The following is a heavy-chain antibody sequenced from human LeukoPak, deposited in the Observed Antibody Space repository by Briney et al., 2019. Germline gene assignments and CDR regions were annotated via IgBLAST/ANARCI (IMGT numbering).Heavy chain of an antibody. CDR1: GYXLTSYY. D-gene: IGHD4-23*01. J-gene: IGHJ5*02. CDR3: AKDLRWDHPGLDP. Sequence: ASVKVSCKASGYXLTSYYIRWVRQAPGQGLESMGIINPGGGSTSYAQKFQDRVTMTRDTSTSTVYMELNSLRSEDTAVYYCAKDLRWDHPGLDPWGQGTLVIVSS. CDR2: INPGGGST. V-gene: IGHV1-46*01.